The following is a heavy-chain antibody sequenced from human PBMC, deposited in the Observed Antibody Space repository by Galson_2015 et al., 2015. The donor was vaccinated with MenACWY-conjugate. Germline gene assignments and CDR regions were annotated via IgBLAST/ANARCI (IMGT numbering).Heavy chain of an antibody. J-gene: IGHJ6*02. CDR1: GFTFRNYW. Sequence: SLRLSCATSGFTFRNYWMTWVRQAPGKGLEWVASIKKDGSEKYYVDSVKGRFTISRDNAKNSLYQEMNSLRVEDTAVYSCARGTLRMDVWGQGTTVTASS. CDR2: IKKDGSEK. CDR3: ARGTLRMDV. V-gene: IGHV3-7*03. D-gene: IGHD1-14*01.